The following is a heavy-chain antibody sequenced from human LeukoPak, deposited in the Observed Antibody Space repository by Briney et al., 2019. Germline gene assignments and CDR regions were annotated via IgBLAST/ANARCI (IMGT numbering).Heavy chain of an antibody. CDR1: GFTFSSYA. CDR2: ISYDGSNK. Sequence: GGSLRLSCAASGFTFSSYAMSWVRQAPGKGLKWVAVISYDGSNKYYADSVKGRFTISRDNSKNTLYLQMNSLRAEDTAVYYCAKDDYGDYGGNFDYWGQGTLVTVSS. CDR3: AKDDYGDYGGNFDY. D-gene: IGHD4-17*01. J-gene: IGHJ4*02. V-gene: IGHV3-30*18.